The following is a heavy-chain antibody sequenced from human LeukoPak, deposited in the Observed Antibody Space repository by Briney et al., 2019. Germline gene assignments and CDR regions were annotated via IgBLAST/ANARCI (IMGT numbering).Heavy chain of an antibody. CDR2: MNDDGSDT. V-gene: IGHV3-74*01. CDR3: ARERGYGGFH. D-gene: IGHD5-12*01. Sequence: GGSLRLSCAASGFTLNTYWMHWVRQTTGKGLVWVSRMNDDGSDTTYADSVRGRFTISRDNAKNTLYLQMNRLRAEDTAVYYCARERGYGGFHWGKGTLVSVSS. J-gene: IGHJ4*02. CDR1: GFTLNTYW.